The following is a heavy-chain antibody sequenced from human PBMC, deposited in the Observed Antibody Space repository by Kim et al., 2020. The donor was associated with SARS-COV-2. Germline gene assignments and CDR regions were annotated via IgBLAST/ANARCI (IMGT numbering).Heavy chain of an antibody. Sequence: GGSLRLSCAASGFNFSSYSMNWVRQAPGKGLEWVSSISSSSSYIYYAESVKGRFTISRDNAKNSLYLQMNSLRAEDTAVYYCARDTAMVHHRALDYYYGTVAWGQGATFTVSS. CDR1: GFNFSSYS. D-gene: IGHD5-18*01. V-gene: IGHV3-21*01. J-gene: IGHJ6*02. CDR2: ISSSSSYI. CDR3: ARDTAMVHHRALDYYYGTVA.